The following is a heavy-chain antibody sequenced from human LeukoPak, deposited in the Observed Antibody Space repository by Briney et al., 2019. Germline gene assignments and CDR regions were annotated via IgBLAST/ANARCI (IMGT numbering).Heavy chain of an antibody. D-gene: IGHD1-26*01. J-gene: IGHJ4*02. V-gene: IGHV3-23*01. CDR2: ISGSGGST. CDR1: GFTFSSYA. Sequence: PGRSLRLSCAASGFTFSSYAMSWVRQAPGKGLEWVSAISGSGGSTYYADSVKGRFTISRDNSKNTLYLQMNSLRAEDTAVYYCAISGSSDFDYWGQGTLVTVSS. CDR3: AISGSSDFDY.